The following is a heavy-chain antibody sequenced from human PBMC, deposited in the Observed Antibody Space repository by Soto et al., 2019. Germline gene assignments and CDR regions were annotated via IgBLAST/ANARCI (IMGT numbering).Heavy chain of an antibody. CDR1: GGSISSSIW. Sequence: QVQLQASGPGLVKPPGTLSLTCAVSGGSISSSIWWSWVRLPPGKGLEWIGEIYHSGTTNYNPSLKSRVTISVDKYKNQCSLKMSSLTAADTAVYYCARRGDGSGSMDYWGQGTLVTVFS. D-gene: IGHD3-10*01. V-gene: IGHV4-4*03. CDR2: IYHSGTT. CDR3: ARRGDGSGSMDY. J-gene: IGHJ4*02.